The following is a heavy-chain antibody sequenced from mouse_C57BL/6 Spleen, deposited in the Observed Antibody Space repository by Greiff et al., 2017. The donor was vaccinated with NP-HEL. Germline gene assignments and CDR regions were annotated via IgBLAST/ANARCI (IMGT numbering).Heavy chain of an antibody. J-gene: IGHJ2*01. V-gene: IGHV1-80*01. CDR3: ARLGIYDGYYDDFDS. Sequence: VQLQQSGAELVKPGASVKISCKASGYAFSSYWMNWVKQRPGKGLEWIGQIYPGDGDTNYNGKFKGKATLTADKSSSTAYMQLSSLTSEDSAVYFCARLGIYDGYYDDFDSWGQGTTLTVAS. D-gene: IGHD2-3*01. CDR1: GYAFSSYW. CDR2: IYPGDGDT.